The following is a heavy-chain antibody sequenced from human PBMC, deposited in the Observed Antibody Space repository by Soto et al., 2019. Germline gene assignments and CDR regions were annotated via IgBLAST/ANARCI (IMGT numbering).Heavy chain of an antibody. Sequence: QVQLQQWGAGLLKPSETLSLSCGVYGGSFSGSWWNWVRQPPGKGLEWVGEINDRGDTNYKPSLESRVTISLDTSRNQFSLDLRSVTVADTAVYYCASGRGTEGYWGQGTLVTVSS. V-gene: IGHV4-34*02. CDR2: INDRGDT. J-gene: IGHJ4*02. D-gene: IGHD3-10*01. CDR3: ASGRGTEGY. CDR1: GGSFSGSW.